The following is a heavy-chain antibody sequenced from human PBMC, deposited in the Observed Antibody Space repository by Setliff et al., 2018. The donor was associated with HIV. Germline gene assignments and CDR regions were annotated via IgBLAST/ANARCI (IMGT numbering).Heavy chain of an antibody. Sequence: PGESLKISCRGSGYSFTSHWIGWVRQMPGKGLQWMGILYPGDSDTKYSPSFQGQVTISADRSISTVYLQWNSLKASDTAMYYCARQASWGYYFDYWGQGTLVTVSS. V-gene: IGHV5-51*01. D-gene: IGHD3-16*01. CDR3: ARQASWGYYFDY. CDR1: GYSFTSHW. J-gene: IGHJ4*02. CDR2: LYPGDSDT.